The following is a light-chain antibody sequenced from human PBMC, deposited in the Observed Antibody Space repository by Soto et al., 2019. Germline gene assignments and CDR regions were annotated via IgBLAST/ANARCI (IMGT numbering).Light chain of an antibody. CDR1: QSVNSRY. V-gene: IGKV3-20*01. CDR3: QQYHSSPLVT. CDR2: GAS. Sequence: IVMTQSPGTLSLSPGERATLSCRASQSVNSRYLAWYQQQPGQAPRLIIYGASSRPTGTPDRFSGSGSGTEFTLTISRLEPEDVAVYYFQQYHSSPLVTFGGGTKVEIK. J-gene: IGKJ4*01.